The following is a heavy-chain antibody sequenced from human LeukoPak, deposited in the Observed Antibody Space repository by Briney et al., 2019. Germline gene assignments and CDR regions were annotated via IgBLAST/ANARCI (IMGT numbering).Heavy chain of an antibody. V-gene: IGHV3-21*01. J-gene: IGHJ4*02. CDR3: ARDSYHDSSGYYHPNDY. Sequence: PGGSLRLSCAASGFTFSSYSMNWVRQAPGKGLEWVSSITGSSGYLYYADSVKGRFTISRDNAKNSLYLLMSSLRAEDTAVYYCARDSYHDSSGYYHPNDYWGQGTLVTVSS. CDR2: ITGSSGYL. CDR1: GFTFSSYS. D-gene: IGHD3-22*01.